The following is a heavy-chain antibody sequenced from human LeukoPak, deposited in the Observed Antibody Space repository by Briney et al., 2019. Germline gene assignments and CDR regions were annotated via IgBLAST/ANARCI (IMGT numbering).Heavy chain of an antibody. Sequence: SLRLSCASSVFTFSIYSMNWVRQTPGEGLEWGSSINSSSSYIYYEDSVKGSFTISRENAKTSLFLQINSLSAEDTAVYSCARVEGRDYAYGDAEFGYWGQGTLVTVSS. CDR1: VFTFSIYS. V-gene: IGHV3-21*01. CDR2: INSSSSYI. D-gene: IGHD4-17*01. CDR3: ARVEGRDYAYGDAEFGY. J-gene: IGHJ4*02.